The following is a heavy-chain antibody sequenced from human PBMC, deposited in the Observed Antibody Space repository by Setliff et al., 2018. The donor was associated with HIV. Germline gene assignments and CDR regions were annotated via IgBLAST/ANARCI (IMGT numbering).Heavy chain of an antibody. CDR1: GYFTGYY. D-gene: IGHD3-3*01. J-gene: IGHJ4*02. CDR3: ASVFYDFWSASYSYIDY. Sequence: ASVKVSCKASGYFTGYYLHWVRQAPGQGLEWVGWINPKNGGTNFAQEFQGRVSMTWDSSISTAYMDLSRLKSDDTAVYYCASVFYDFWSASYSYIDYWGQGTLVTVSS. V-gene: IGHV1-2*02. CDR2: INPKNGGT.